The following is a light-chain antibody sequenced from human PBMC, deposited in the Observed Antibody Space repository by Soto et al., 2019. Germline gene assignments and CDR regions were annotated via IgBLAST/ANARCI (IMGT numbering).Light chain of an antibody. CDR1: SSDVGAYNF. Sequence: QSVLTQPASVSGSPGQSITISCTGSSSDVGAYNFVSWYQHHPGKAPKLILYEVTTHPSGVSSRFSGSKSGNTASLTISGLQADAEANYYCSSYTSSNTPYVFGTGTKGTGL. CDR3: SSYTSSNTPYV. V-gene: IGLV2-14*01. CDR2: EVT. J-gene: IGLJ1*01.